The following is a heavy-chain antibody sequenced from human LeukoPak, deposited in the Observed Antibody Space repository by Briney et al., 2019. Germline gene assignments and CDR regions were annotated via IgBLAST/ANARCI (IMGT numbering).Heavy chain of an antibody. D-gene: IGHD3-3*01. CDR3: ARGLTFWDFGVVISGYYFDY. Sequence: GGSLRLSCAASGFAFSSYWMSWVRQAPGKGLEWVANIKRDGSDTYYVDSVKGRFTISRDNAKNSLYLQLNSLRAEDTAVYYCARGLTFWDFGVVISGYYFDYWGQGTLVTVSS. CDR1: GFAFSSYW. CDR2: IKRDGSDT. J-gene: IGHJ4*02. V-gene: IGHV3-7*01.